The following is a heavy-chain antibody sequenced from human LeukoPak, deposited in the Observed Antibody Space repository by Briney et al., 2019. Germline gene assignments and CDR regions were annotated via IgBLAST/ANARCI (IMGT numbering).Heavy chain of an antibody. J-gene: IGHJ4*02. CDR3: ARAVGGDGSGSL. Sequence: PSETLSLTCTVSGDSISTYYWSWIRQPPGKGLEWIGYIYYRVSSDYNPSLKSRVTMSVDMSTRQISLKLSSVTAADTAVYYCARAVGGDGSGSLWGPGTLVTVSS. D-gene: IGHD3-10*01. CDR2: IYYRVSS. CDR1: GDSISTYY. V-gene: IGHV4-59*01.